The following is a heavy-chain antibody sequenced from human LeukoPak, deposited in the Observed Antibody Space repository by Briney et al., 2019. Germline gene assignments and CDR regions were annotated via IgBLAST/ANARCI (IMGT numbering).Heavy chain of an antibody. CDR2: IATYNGKT. D-gene: IGHD1-14*01. V-gene: IGHV1-18*01. Sequence: GASVKVSCKGSGYTFDIYGIAWVRQAPGQGLEGMGWIATYNGKTDYAQNLQGRVTMTTDLSTGTAYMELRSLRSDDTAVYYCARVYNSSYYYMDVWGKGTPVTASS. J-gene: IGHJ6*03. CDR3: ARVYNSSYYYMDV. CDR1: GYTFDIYG.